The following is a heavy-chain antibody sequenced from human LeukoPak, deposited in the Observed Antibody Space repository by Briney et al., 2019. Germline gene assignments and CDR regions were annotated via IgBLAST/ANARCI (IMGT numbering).Heavy chain of an antibody. D-gene: IGHD5-12*01. J-gene: IGHJ4*02. Sequence: PGGSLRLSCAASGFTFSSYGMSWVRQAPGKGLEWVSAISGSGGSTYYADSVKGRFTISRDNSKNTLYLQMNSLRAEDTAVYYCAKGGIVATMANFDYWGQGTLVTVSS. V-gene: IGHV3-23*01. CDR2: ISGSGGST. CDR3: AKGGIVATMANFDY. CDR1: GFTFSSYG.